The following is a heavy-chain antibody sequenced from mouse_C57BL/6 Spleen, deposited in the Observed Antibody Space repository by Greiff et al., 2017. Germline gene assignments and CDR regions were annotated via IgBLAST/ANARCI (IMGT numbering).Heavy chain of an antibody. D-gene: IGHD1-1*01. V-gene: IGHV1-82*01. Sequence: VQLQQSGPELVKPGASVKISCKASGYAFSSSWMNWVKQRPGKGLEWIGRIYPGDGDTNYNGKFKGKATLTADKSSSTAYMKLSSLTSEDSAVYFCARSYYYGSSLDYWGQGTTLTVSS. CDR3: ARSYYYGSSLDY. J-gene: IGHJ2*01. CDR2: IYPGDGDT. CDR1: GYAFSSSW.